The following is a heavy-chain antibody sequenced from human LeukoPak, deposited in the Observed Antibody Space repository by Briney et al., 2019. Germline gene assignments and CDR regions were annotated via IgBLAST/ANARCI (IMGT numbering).Heavy chain of an antibody. CDR1: GFTFSKHG. D-gene: IGHD2-15*01. J-gene: IGHJ4*02. V-gene: IGHV3-30*02. CDR2: IRNDGSNK. Sequence: GGSLRLSCAASGFTFSKHGMHWVRQAPGKGLEWVAFIRNDGSNKYYVDSVKGRFTISRDNSKNTVDLQMNSLRAEDMAVYYCAKDINSHCRGDCSDYWGQGTLVIVSS. CDR3: AKDINSHCRGDCSDY.